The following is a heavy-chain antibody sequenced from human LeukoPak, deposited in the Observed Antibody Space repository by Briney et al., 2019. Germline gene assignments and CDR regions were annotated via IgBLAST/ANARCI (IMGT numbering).Heavy chain of an antibody. Sequence: ASVKVSCKASGYTFTSYGISWVRQAPGQGLEWMGWISAYNGNTNYAQKLQGRVTMTTDTSTSTAYMELRSLRPDDTAVYYCARDCSGGSCYPRKPENWFDPWGQGTLVTVSS. D-gene: IGHD2-15*01. CDR3: ARDCSGGSCYPRKPENWFDP. V-gene: IGHV1-18*01. CDR1: GYTFTSYG. J-gene: IGHJ5*02. CDR2: ISAYNGNT.